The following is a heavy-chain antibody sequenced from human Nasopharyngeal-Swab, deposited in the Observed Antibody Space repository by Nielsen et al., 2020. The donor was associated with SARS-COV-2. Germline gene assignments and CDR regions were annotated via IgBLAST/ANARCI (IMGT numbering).Heavy chain of an antibody. D-gene: IGHD5-18*01. CDR2: ISWNSGSI. J-gene: IGHJ6*03. Sequence: SLNISCAASGFTFDDSAMHWVRQAPGKGLEWVSGISWNSGSIGYADSVKGRFTISRDNAKNSLYLQMNSLRAEDTALYYCAKLPTAMDETYMDVWGKGTTVTVSS. V-gene: IGHV3-9*01. CDR3: AKLPTAMDETYMDV. CDR1: GFTFDDSA.